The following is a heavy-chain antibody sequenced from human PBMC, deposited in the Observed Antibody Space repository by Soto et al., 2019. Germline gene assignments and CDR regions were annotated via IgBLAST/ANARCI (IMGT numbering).Heavy chain of an antibody. J-gene: IGHJ5*02. V-gene: IGHV4-30-2*01. Sequence: SETLSLTCAVSGGSISSGGYSWSWIRQPPGKGLEWIGYIYHSGSTYYNPSLKSRVTISVDRSKNQFSLKLSSVTAADTAVYYCARDHGGGSGSPPYNWFDPWGQGTLVTVSS. CDR2: IYHSGST. D-gene: IGHD3-10*01. CDR3: ARDHGGGSGSPPYNWFDP. CDR1: GGSISSGGYS.